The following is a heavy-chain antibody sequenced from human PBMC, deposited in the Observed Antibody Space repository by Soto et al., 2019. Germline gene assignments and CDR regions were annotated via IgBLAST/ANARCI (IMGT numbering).Heavy chain of an antibody. CDR2: IYWDADK. V-gene: IGHV2-5*02. J-gene: IGHJ4*02. Sequence: QITLKESGPTLVKPTQTLTLTCTFSGFSLSTSGVSVGWIRPPPGKALEWLALIYWDADKRYSPSLKSRLTSTKDTSKDQVVLTMTTVDPVDTDTDYCAHYRISPPGVFDYWGQGTLGTVTS. D-gene: IGHD3-16*02. CDR3: AHYRISPPGVFDY. CDR1: GFSLSTSGVS.